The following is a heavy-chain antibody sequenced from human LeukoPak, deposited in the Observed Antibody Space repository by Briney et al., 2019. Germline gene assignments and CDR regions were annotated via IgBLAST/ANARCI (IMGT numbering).Heavy chain of an antibody. CDR3: ARGSKATMIVVARPFDY. J-gene: IGHJ4*02. D-gene: IGHD3-22*01. CDR2: IDHSGST. Sequence: SETLSLTCAVYGGSFSGYYWSWIRQPPGKGLEWIGEIDHSGSTNCNPSLKSRVTISVDTSKNQFSLKLSSVTAADTAVYYCARGSKATMIVVARPFDYWGQGTLVTVSS. CDR1: GGSFSGYY. V-gene: IGHV4-34*01.